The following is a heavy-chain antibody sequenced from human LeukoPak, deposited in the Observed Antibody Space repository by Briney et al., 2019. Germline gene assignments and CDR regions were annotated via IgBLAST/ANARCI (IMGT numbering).Heavy chain of an antibody. Sequence: PGGSLRLSCAASGFTFDDYAMHWVRQAPGKGLEWVSGISWNSGSIGYADSVKGRFTISRDNAKNSLYLQMNSLRAEDTALYYCAKAVGAVSPYFHYWGQGTLVTVSS. J-gene: IGHJ4*02. V-gene: IGHV3-9*01. CDR1: GFTFDDYA. CDR3: AKAVGAVSPYFHY. CDR2: ISWNSGSI. D-gene: IGHD6-19*01.